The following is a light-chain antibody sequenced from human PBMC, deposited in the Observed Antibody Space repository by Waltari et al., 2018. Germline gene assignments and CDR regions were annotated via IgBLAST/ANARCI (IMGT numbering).Light chain of an antibody. CDR3: QSYDSSLRV. CDR1: SSNIGAGYD. J-gene: IGLJ2*01. Sequence: QSVLTQPPSVSGAPGQRVTISCTGSSSNIGAGYDVHWYQHLPGTAPKLLIYANTRRPSGVPDRCAGSTSDTSASLAITGLQAEDEADYYCQSYDSSLRVFGGGTKLTVL. V-gene: IGLV1-40*01. CDR2: ANT.